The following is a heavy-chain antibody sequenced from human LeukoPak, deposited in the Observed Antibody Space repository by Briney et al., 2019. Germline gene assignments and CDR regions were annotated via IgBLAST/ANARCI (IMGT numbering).Heavy chain of an antibody. D-gene: IGHD5-12*01. CDR2: NSYSGST. CDR3: ARGFDSKSTYFDY. Sequence: SQTLSLSCTVSGGSISSYYWNWIRQSPGKGLEWLGYNSYSGSTNYNPSLKSRVTISLDTSKNQFSLKVRSVTAADTAVYYCARGFDSKSTYFDYWGQGTLVTVSS. V-gene: IGHV4-59*01. CDR1: GGSISSYY. J-gene: IGHJ4*02.